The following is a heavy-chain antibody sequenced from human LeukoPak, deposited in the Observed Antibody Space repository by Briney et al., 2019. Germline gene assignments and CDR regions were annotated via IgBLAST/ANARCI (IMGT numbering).Heavy chain of an antibody. V-gene: IGHV5-51*01. J-gene: IGHJ5*02. D-gene: IGHD2-2*02. CDR3: ARHRGCISTSCYRAGWFDP. CDR1: GYSFTSYW. Sequence: GESLKISCKGSGYSFTSYWIGWVRQMPGKGLEWMGIIYPGDSDTRYSPSFQGQVTIPADKSISTAYLQWSSLKASDTAMYYCARHRGCISTSCYRAGWFDPWGQGTLVTVSS. CDR2: IYPGDSDT.